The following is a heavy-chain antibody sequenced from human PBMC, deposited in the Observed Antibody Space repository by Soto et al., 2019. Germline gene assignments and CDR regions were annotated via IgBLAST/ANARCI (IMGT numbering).Heavy chain of an antibody. Sequence: SGGSLRLSCAASGFTFSSYAMSWVRQAPGKGLEWVSAISGSGGSTYYADSVKGRFTISRDNSKNPLYLQMNSLRAEDTAVYYCAKSYDSSGYPTHYWGQGTLVTVSS. V-gene: IGHV3-23*01. D-gene: IGHD3-22*01. CDR3: AKSYDSSGYPTHY. J-gene: IGHJ4*02. CDR1: GFTFSSYA. CDR2: ISGSGGST.